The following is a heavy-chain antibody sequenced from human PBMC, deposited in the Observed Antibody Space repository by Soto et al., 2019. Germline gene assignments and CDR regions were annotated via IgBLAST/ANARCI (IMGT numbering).Heavy chain of an antibody. J-gene: IGHJ5*02. D-gene: IGHD6-13*01. Sequence: PSETLSLTCTVSGGSISSYYWSWIRQPPGKGLEWIGYIYYSGSTNYNPSLKSRVTISVDTSKNQFSLKLSSVTAADTAVYYCARQEKGIAAAGSYWFDPWGQGTPVTVSS. V-gene: IGHV4-59*08. CDR3: ARQEKGIAAAGSYWFDP. CDR2: IYYSGST. CDR1: GGSISSYY.